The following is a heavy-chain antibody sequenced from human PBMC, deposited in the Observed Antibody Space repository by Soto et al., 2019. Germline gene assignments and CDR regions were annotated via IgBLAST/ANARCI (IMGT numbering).Heavy chain of an antibody. CDR3: AXXXXYXFWSGPYYGMDV. J-gene: IGHJ6*02. CDR1: GFTFSSYA. CDR2: ISYDGSNK. D-gene: IGHD3-3*01. V-gene: IGHV3-30-3*01. Sequence: QVQLVESGGGVVQPGRSLRLSCAASGFTFSSYAMHXXXXXXXXXLEWVAVISYDGSNKYYADSVKGRFTISRDNSKNTXXXXXXXXXXXDXAVYXXAXXXXYXFWSGPYYGMDVWGQGTTVTVSS.